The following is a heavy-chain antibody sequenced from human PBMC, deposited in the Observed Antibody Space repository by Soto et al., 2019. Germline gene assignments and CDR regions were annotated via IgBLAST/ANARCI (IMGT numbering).Heavy chain of an antibody. D-gene: IGHD6-13*01. J-gene: IGHJ6*02. Sequence: QVQLVQSGAEVKKPGASVKVSCKASGYAFTSYDIQWVRQATGQGLEWMGWMNPNSGDTGYAQKFDGRVTMTRDTSISTAYMEVGSLTSEDTAVYYCAFVSSWIVGYGMDVWGQGTTVIVSS. V-gene: IGHV1-8*01. CDR3: AFVSSWIVGYGMDV. CDR1: GYAFTSYD. CDR2: MNPNSGDT.